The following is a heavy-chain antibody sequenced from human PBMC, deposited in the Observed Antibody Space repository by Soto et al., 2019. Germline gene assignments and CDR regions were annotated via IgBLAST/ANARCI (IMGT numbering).Heavy chain of an antibody. CDR3: ARDYGHDCSGGNCYFYF. Sequence: QVQLVQSGAEVKKPGSSVKVSCKASGGTFSRHAINWVRQAPGHGLQWMGGIVPLFGTANYAQKFQGRVTITADEFTSTAHMELRSLRSEDTAVYYCARDYGHDCSGGNCYFYFWGQGTLVTVSS. J-gene: IGHJ4*02. D-gene: IGHD2-15*01. CDR1: GGTFSRHA. CDR2: IVPLFGTA. V-gene: IGHV1-69*01.